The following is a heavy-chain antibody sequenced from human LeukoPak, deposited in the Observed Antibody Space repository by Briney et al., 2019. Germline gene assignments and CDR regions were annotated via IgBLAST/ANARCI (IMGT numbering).Heavy chain of an antibody. CDR2: IGTAGDT. Sequence: GGSLRLSCAASGFTFSSYDMHWVRQATGEGLEWVSAIGTAGDTYYPGSVKGRFTISRENAKNSLYLQMNSLRAGDTAVYYCARGGQQLVSYYYGMDVWGQGTTVTVSS. J-gene: IGHJ6*02. CDR3: ARGGQQLVSYYYGMDV. V-gene: IGHV3-13*01. CDR1: GFTFSSYD. D-gene: IGHD6-13*01.